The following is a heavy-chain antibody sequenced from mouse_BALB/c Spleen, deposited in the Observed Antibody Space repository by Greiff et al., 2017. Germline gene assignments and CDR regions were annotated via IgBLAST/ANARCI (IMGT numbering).Heavy chain of an antibody. J-gene: IGHJ3*01. CDR3: AREGDYYGSSYVRFAY. Sequence: DVMLVESGGGLVQPGGSRKLSCAASGFTFSSFGMHWVRQAPEKGLEWVAYISSGSSTIYYADTVKGRFTISRDNPKNTLFLQMTSLRSEDTAMYYCAREGDYYGSSYVRFAYWGQGTLVTVSA. V-gene: IGHV5-17*02. CDR2: ISSGSSTI. D-gene: IGHD1-1*01. CDR1: GFTFSSFG.